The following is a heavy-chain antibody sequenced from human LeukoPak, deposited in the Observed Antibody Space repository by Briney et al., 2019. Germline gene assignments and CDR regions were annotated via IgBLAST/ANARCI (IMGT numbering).Heavy chain of an antibody. D-gene: IGHD6-13*01. Sequence: GRSLRLSCAASGFTFSSYGMHWVRQAPGKGLEWVAVIWYGGSNKYYADSVKGRFTISRDNSKNTLYLQMNSPRAEDTAVYYCARDGRIAAAATGYWGQGTLVTVSS. CDR1: GFTFSSYG. V-gene: IGHV3-33*01. J-gene: IGHJ4*02. CDR2: IWYGGSNK. CDR3: ARDGRIAAAATGY.